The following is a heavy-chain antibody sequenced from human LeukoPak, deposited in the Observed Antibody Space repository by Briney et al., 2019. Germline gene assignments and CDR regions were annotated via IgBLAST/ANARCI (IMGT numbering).Heavy chain of an antibody. D-gene: IGHD6-19*01. V-gene: IGHV1-69*05. CDR1: GGTFSKYG. Sequence: SVKVSCKASGGTFSKYGINWVRQAPGQGLEWMGGIMPIFGSANYAERFQGRVSITTDGSTSTAYMELNSLRSEDTAVYCCAREVSVAGWDFDYWGQGTLVTVSS. CDR2: IMPIFGSA. CDR3: AREVSVAGWDFDY. J-gene: IGHJ4*02.